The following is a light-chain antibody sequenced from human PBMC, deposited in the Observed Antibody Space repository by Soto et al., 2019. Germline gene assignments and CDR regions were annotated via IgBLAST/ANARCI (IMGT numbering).Light chain of an antibody. CDR3: CSYAGSYTYV. V-gene: IGLV2-11*01. J-gene: IGLJ1*01. Sequence: QPVLTQPRSVSGSPGQSVTISCTGTSSDVGGYNYVSWYQQHPGKAPKLMIYDVSKRPSGVPHRFSGSKSGNTASLTISGLQAEEEADYYCCSYAGSYTYVFGTGTEVTVL. CDR1: SSDVGGYNY. CDR2: DVS.